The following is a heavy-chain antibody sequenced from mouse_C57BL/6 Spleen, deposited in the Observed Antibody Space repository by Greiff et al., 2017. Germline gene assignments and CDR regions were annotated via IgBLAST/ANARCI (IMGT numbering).Heavy chain of an antibody. D-gene: IGHD4-1*01. CDR2: ISSGSSTI. V-gene: IGHV5-17*01. CDR1: GFTFSDYG. J-gene: IGHJ3*01. Sequence: EVQGVESGGGLVKPGGSLKLSCAASGFTFSDYGMHWVRQAPEKGLEWVAYISSGSSTIYYADTVKGRFTISRDNAKNTLFLQMTSLRSEDTAMYYCARPANWDVAWFAYWGQGTLVTVSA. CDR3: ARPANWDVAWFAY.